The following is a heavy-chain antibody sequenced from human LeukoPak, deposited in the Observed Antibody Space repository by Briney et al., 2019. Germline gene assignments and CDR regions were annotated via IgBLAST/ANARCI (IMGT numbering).Heavy chain of an antibody. D-gene: IGHD1-14*01. Sequence: PGGSLRLSCAASGFTFSSYEMNWVRQAPGKGLEWVSYISSSGSTIYYADSVKGRFTIFRDNAKNSLYLQMNSLRAEDAAVYYCARGPVSYYYMDVWGKGTTVTISS. V-gene: IGHV3-48*03. CDR3: ARGPVSYYYMDV. J-gene: IGHJ6*03. CDR1: GFTFSSYE. CDR2: ISSSGSTI.